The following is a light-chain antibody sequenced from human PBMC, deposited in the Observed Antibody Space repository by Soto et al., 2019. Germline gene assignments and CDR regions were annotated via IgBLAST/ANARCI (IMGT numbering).Light chain of an antibody. Sequence: EIVLTQSPATLSLSPGERATLSCRASQTISNKLGWYQQKPGQAPRLLISDASKRAAGIPGRFSGSGSGTDFTLTISSLEPEDFAVYYCQQRSSAWTFGQGTKVDIK. CDR3: QQRSSAWT. J-gene: IGKJ1*01. V-gene: IGKV3-11*01. CDR2: DAS. CDR1: QTISNK.